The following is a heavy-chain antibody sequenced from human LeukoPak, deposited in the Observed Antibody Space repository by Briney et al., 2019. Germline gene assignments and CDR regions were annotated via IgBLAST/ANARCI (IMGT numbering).Heavy chain of an antibody. CDR2: IHKNAIT. Sequence: GGSLRLSCAASGFTVSSNYMTWVRQAPGKGLEWVSVIHKNAITYYADTVKGRFTISRDNFKNTVYLLMNSLRAEDTAVYYCAKSLRARGVPDYMDVWGKGTTVTISS. D-gene: IGHD3-10*01. CDR1: GFTVSSNY. CDR3: AKSLRARGVPDYMDV. V-gene: IGHV3-53*01. J-gene: IGHJ6*03.